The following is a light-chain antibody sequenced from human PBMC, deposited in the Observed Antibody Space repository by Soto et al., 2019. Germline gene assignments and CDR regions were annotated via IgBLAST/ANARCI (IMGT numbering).Light chain of an antibody. CDR3: QQSGSSART. CDR2: SGS. CDR1: QNVDSRY. Sequence: EIVLTQSPGTLSLSPGESDTLYCRARQNVDSRYLAWYRQRSGQAPSLLIHSGSRRATGMPDKFSGSASGTDFTLTISRLAPEDFPVYYCQQSGSSARTFGQGTRVDIK. J-gene: IGKJ1*01. V-gene: IGKV3-20*01.